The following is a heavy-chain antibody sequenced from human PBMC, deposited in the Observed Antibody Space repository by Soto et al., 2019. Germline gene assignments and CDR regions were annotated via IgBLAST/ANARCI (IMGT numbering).Heavy chain of an antibody. CDR2: IHYSGGT. Sequence: QVQLQESGPGLVKPSQTLSLTCTVSGGSISSGDYYWSWIRQPPGQGLEWIAYIHYSGGTYYNPSLKSRVNISVDTSKHQISLKLSSVTAADTAVYYCARGGKWFDPWGQGTLVTVSS. V-gene: IGHV4-30-4*01. CDR1: GGSISSGDYY. CDR3: ARGGKWFDP. D-gene: IGHD3-16*01. J-gene: IGHJ5*02.